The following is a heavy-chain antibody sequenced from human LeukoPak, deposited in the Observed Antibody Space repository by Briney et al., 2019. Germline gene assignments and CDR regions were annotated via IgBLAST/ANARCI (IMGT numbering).Heavy chain of an antibody. CDR1: GGSISSYY. J-gene: IGHJ6*02. V-gene: IGHV4-59*01. Sequence: SETLSLTCTVSGGSISSYYWSWIRHPPGKGLEWIGYIYYGGSTNYNPSLKSRVTISVDTSKNQFSLKLSSVTAADTAVYYCARGGVDTAMTDYYYYYGMDVWGQGTTVTVSS. CDR2: IYYGGST. CDR3: ARGGVDTAMTDYYYYYGMDV. D-gene: IGHD5-18*01.